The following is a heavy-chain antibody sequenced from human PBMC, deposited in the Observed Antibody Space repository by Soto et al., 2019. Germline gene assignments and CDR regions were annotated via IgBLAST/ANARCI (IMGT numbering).Heavy chain of an antibody. D-gene: IGHD1-1*01. J-gene: IGHJ4*02. CDR1: GFTFSSYG. CDR2: IKPDGSRT. V-gene: IGHV3-74*03. Sequence: PGGSLRLSCAASGFTFSSYGMHWVRQAPGEGLVWVSYIKPDGSRTKDADSVKGRFTISRDNARNTLYLRMNSLRAEDTAVYYCARDNNWSYDSWGRGTLVTVSS. CDR3: ARDNNWSYDS.